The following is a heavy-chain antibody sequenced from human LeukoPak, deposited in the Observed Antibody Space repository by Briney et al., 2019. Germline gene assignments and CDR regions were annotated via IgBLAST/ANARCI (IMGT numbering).Heavy chain of an antibody. CDR2: ISAYNGNT. CDR1: GYTFTSYG. D-gene: IGHD5-24*01. Sequence: ASVKVSCKASGYTFTSYGISWVRQAPGQGLEWMGWISAYNGNTNYAQKFQGRVTMTRDTSTSTVYMELSSLRSEDTAVYYCARSRDGYIRFDYWGQGTLVTVSS. CDR3: ARSRDGYIRFDY. J-gene: IGHJ4*02. V-gene: IGHV1-18*01.